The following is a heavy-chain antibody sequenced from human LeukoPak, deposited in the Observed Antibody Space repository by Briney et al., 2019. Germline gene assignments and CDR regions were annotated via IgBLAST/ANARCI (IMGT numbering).Heavy chain of an antibody. Sequence: APVKVSCKASGYTFTGYYMHWVRQAPGQGLEWMGWINPNSGGTNYAQKFQSRVTMTRDTSISTAYMELSRLRSDDTAVYYCARADYGDYSVPWFDPWGQGTLVTVSS. CDR2: INPNSGGT. CDR3: ARADYGDYSVPWFDP. D-gene: IGHD4-17*01. CDR1: GYTFTGYY. V-gene: IGHV1-2*02. J-gene: IGHJ5*02.